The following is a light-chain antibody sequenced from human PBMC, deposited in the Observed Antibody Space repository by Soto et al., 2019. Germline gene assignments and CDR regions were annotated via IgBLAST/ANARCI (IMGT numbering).Light chain of an antibody. CDR2: DAS. Sequence: EIVMTPSPATPSLSPGEGATPSCKASQNVYNNLAWYQQRIGQPPRLLIYDASTRATGISARFSGSGYGTEFTLTISSLQSEDFAVYFCQQCRNWPLTFGGGTKVDIK. J-gene: IGKJ4*01. CDR1: QNVYNN. CDR3: QQCRNWPLT. V-gene: IGKV3-15*01.